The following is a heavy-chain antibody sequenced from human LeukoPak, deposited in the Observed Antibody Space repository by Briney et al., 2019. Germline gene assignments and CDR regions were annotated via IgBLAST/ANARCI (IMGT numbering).Heavy chain of an antibody. CDR2: IKQDGSEK. D-gene: IGHD2-2*02. J-gene: IGHJ6*03. CDR1: GFTLSSFW. Sequence: GGSLRLSCAASGFTLSSFWMGWGRQAPGKGLEWVASIKQDGSEKYYVDSVKGRFTISRDNAKNSLYLQMNNLRAEDTAVYYCARDLSIVVVPAAILTAPFGYMDVWGKGTTVTVSS. V-gene: IGHV3-7*01. CDR3: ARDLSIVVVPAAILTAPFGYMDV.